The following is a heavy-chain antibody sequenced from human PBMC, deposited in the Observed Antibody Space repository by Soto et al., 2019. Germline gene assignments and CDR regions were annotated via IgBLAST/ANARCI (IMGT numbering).Heavy chain of an antibody. CDR2: IYSGGST. D-gene: IGHD3-10*01. CDR3: ARDQDPIWFGTTREEKYGMDV. V-gene: IGHV3-53*01. J-gene: IGHJ6*02. Sequence: EVQLVESGGGLIQPGGSLRLSCAASGFTVSSNYMSWVRQAPGKGLEWVSVIYSGGSTYHADSVKGRFTISRDNSKNTLYLQMNSRRAADTAVYYCARDQDPIWFGTTREEKYGMDVWGQGTTVTVSS. CDR1: GFTVSSNY.